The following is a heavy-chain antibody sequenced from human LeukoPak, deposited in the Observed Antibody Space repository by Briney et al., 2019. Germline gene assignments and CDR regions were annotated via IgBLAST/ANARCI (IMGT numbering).Heavy chain of an antibody. CDR1: GCTFSSYA. D-gene: IGHD3-22*01. CDR2: ISGSGGST. J-gene: IGHJ4*02. V-gene: IGHV3-23*01. CDR3: AKEKYYYDSSGYYWAFDY. Sequence: GGSLRLSCAASGCTFSSYAMSWVRQAPGKGLEWVSAISGSGGSTYYADSVKGRFTISRDNSKNTLYLQMNSLRADDTAVYYCAKEKYYYDSSGYYWAFDYWGQGTLVTVSS.